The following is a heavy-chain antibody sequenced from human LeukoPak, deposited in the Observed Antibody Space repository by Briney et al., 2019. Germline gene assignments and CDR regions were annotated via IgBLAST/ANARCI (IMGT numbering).Heavy chain of an antibody. J-gene: IGHJ4*02. CDR3: ARDGGDY. CDR1: GGSISSYC. CDR2: IYYSGST. Sequence: SETLSLTCTVSGGSISSYCWSWIRQPPGKGLEWIGYIYYSGSTNYNPSLKSRVTISVDTSKNQFSLKLSSVTAADTAVYYCARDGGDYWGQGTLVTVSS. D-gene: IGHD3-16*01. V-gene: IGHV4-59*12.